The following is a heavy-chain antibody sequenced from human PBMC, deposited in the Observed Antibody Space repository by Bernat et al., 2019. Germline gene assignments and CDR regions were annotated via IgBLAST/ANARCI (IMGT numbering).Heavy chain of an antibody. CDR2: TYYRSKWYY. CDR3: ARSIGWLDY. CDR1: GDSVSSNSAA. Sequence: QVQLQQSGPRLVKPSQTLSLTCAISGDSVSSNSAAWNWIRQSPSRGLEWLGRTYYRSKWYYEYGPSVKSRITINPDTSKNQFSLQLNSATPEDTAMYYCARSIGWLDYWGQGTLVTVSS. D-gene: IGHD6-19*01. V-gene: IGHV6-1*01. J-gene: IGHJ4*02.